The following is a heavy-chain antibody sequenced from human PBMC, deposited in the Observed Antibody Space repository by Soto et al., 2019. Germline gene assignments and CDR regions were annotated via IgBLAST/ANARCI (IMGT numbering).Heavy chain of an antibody. Sequence: PSETLSLTCTVSGGSISSAYEYWSGIRQPPGKGLEGVGYIYYGGSTHYNPSLKSRVIIAVDTSKNQFSLKLSSVTAADKAVYYSACLAPNSFDPSGQGPLVIVSS. CDR1: GGSISSAYEY. CDR2: IYYGGST. V-gene: IGHV4-30-4*02. CDR3: ACLAPNSFDP. D-gene: IGHD3-3*02. J-gene: IGHJ5*02.